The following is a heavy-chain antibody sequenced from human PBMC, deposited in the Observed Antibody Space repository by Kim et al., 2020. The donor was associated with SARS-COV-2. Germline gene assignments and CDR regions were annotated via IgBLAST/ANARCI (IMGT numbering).Heavy chain of an antibody. V-gene: IGHV3-7*01. D-gene: IGHD3-22*01. J-gene: IGHJ5*02. CDR2: IKDDGSEK. CDR1: GFTFTNYW. CDR3: VREDHDSSGYNDWLDP. Sequence: GGSLRLSCVASGFTFTNYWMSWVRQAPGKGLEWVANIKDDGSEKYYVDSVKGRFTISRDNAKNSLFQQMNSLRAEDTAVYYCVREDHDSSGYNDWLDPWG.